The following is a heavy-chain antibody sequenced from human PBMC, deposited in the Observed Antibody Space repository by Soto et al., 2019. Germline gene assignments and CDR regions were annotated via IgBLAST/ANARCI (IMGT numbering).Heavy chain of an antibody. CDR2: IIPSLGIA. CDR1: GGAFSSYP. Sequence: SVKGSCKTSGGAFSSYPMSRVRQAPGQGPEWMRTIIPSLGIANYAQKFQGRDTITADKSTSTAYMELSSLRSEDTAVYYCARGHPHPEGLDPWGHGTLVTVSS. V-gene: IGHV1-69*04. J-gene: IGHJ5*02. CDR3: ARGHPHPEGLDP.